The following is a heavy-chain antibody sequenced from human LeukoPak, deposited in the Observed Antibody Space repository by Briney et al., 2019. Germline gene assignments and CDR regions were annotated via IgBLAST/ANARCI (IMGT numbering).Heavy chain of an antibody. CDR2: IYYSXST. V-gene: IGHV4-59*04. CDR3: ARTGGRGSALTGYHDY. J-gene: IGHJ4*02. Sequence: SETLSLTXTVSGGSXXXXXXXXIXXXXGXXLXXXXXIYYSXSTYYNPSLXXXVXXXVDTSKNLFSLKLSSVTAADTAVYYCARTGGRGSALTGYHDYWGQGALVTVSS. CDR1: GGSXXXXXXX. D-gene: IGHD3-9*01.